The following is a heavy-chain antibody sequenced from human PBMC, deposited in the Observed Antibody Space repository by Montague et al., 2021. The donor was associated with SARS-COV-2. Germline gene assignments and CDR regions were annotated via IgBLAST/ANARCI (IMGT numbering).Heavy chain of an antibody. CDR2: FDYSGDT. D-gene: IGHD3-16*01. Sequence: SETLSLTCSVSGGSISGHYWSWIRQPPGKGLEWIGNFDYSGDTKYNPSLKSRATISVDTSKNHFALRLNSVTAADTAVYYCAREFRIELWQTDWYFGLWGRGTLVTVSS. CDR1: GGSISGHY. V-gene: IGHV4-59*11. J-gene: IGHJ2*01. CDR3: AREFRIELWQTDWYFGL.